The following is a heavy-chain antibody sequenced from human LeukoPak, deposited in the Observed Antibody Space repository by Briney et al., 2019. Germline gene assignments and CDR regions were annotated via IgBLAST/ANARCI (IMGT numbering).Heavy chain of an antibody. CDR3: ARGYSGYDPFDY. CDR1: GFSVSNNH. Sequence: GGSLRLSCAVSGFSVSNNHMSWVRQAPGKGLEWVSVIHIDGTTDYADSVQGRFTVSRHNSRNTLYLQMDSLRAYDTAVYYCARGYSGYDPFDYWGQGTMVTVSS. CDR2: IHIDGTT. V-gene: IGHV3-53*01. J-gene: IGHJ4*02. D-gene: IGHD5-12*01.